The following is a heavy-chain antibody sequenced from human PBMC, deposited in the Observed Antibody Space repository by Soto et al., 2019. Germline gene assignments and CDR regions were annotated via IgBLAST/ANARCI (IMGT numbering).Heavy chain of an antibody. CDR2: INAGNGNT. CDR3: ARVFHCSRTSCYLPDY. J-gene: IGHJ4*02. V-gene: IGHV1-3*01. D-gene: IGHD2-2*01. Sequence: ASVKVSCKASGYTFTSYAMHWVRQAPGQRLEWMGWINAGNGNTKYSQKFQGRVTITRDTSASTAYMELSSLRSEDTAVYYCARVFHCSRTSCYLPDYWGQGTLVTVSS. CDR1: GYTFTSYA.